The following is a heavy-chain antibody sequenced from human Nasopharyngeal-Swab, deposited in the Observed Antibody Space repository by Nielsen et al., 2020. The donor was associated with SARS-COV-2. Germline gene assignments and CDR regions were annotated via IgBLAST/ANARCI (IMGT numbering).Heavy chain of an antibody. J-gene: IGHJ3*02. Sequence: WIRQPPGKGLEWIGEINHSGSTNYNPSLKSRVTISVDTSKNQFSLKLSSVTAADTAVYYCARDQRNGWFDAFDIWGQGTMVTVSS. V-gene: IGHV4-34*01. CDR2: INHSGST. D-gene: IGHD6-19*01. CDR3: ARDQRNGWFDAFDI.